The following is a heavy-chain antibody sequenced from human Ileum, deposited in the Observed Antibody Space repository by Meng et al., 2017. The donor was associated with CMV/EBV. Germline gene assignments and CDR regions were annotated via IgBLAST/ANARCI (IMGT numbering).Heavy chain of an antibody. CDR3: ARDLSSSWYGSFDY. CDR1: GGSISSYY. J-gene: IGHJ4*02. Sequence: VQLQESGPGLVKPSETLSLTCTVSGGSISSYYWSWIRQPAGKGLEWIGRIYTSGSTNYNPSLKSRVTMSVDTSKNQFSLKLSSVTAADTAVYYCARDLSSSWYGSFDYWGQGTLVTVSS. D-gene: IGHD6-13*01. V-gene: IGHV4-4*07. CDR2: IYTSGST.